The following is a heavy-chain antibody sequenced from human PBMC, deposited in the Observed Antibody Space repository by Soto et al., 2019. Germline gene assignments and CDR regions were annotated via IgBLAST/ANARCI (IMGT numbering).Heavy chain of an antibody. D-gene: IGHD1-26*01. Sequence: GASVKVSCKASGYSFTSYGITWVRQAPGQGLEWMGWINTYNGNTNYAQKLQGRVTMTTDTSTSTAYMELRSLRSDDTAVYYCARGRHIVGATIAGYWGQGTLVTVSS. V-gene: IGHV1-18*01. CDR2: INTYNGNT. CDR1: GYSFTSYG. J-gene: IGHJ4*02. CDR3: ARGRHIVGATIAGY.